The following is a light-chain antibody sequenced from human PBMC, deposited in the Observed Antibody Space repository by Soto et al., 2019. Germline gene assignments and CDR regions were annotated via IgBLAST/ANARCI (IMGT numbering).Light chain of an antibody. CDR1: SSDVGGYNY. CDR3: ATWDDRLTAWV. V-gene: IGLV2-14*01. J-gene: IGLJ3*02. CDR2: EVS. Sequence: QSALTQPASVSGSPGQSITISCTGTSSDVGGYNYVSWYQQHPGKAPKLMIYEVSNRPSGVSNRFSGSKSGNTASLAISGLQSEDDGDYYCATWDDRLTAWVFGGGTKLTVL.